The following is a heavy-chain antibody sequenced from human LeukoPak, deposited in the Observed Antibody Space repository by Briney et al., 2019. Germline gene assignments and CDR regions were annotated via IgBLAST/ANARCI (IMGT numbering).Heavy chain of an antibody. V-gene: IGHV4-59*01. CDR2: VYYTGST. CDR1: GGSISNYY. J-gene: IGHJ4*02. CDR3: ARGAMATTPFFDY. Sequence: SETLSLTCPVSGGSISNYYYWTWIRQPPGKGLEWIGYVYYTGSTNFNPSLKSRVTMSLDPSRNQFSLKLTSLTAADTAVYYCARGAMATTPFFDYCGQGTLVTVSS. D-gene: IGHD5-24*01.